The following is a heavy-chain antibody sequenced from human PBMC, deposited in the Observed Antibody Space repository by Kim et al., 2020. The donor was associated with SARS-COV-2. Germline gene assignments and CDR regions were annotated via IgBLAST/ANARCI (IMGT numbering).Heavy chain of an antibody. V-gene: IGHV5-51*01. J-gene: IGHJ4*02. D-gene: IGHD4-17*01. CDR3: ARHGPRGDYGDYVDY. Sequence: GESLKISCKGSGYSFTSYWIGWVRQMPGKGLEWMGIIYPGDSDTIYSPSFQGQVTISADKSISTAYLQWSSLKASDTAMYYCARHGPRGDYGDYVDYWGQGTLVTVSS. CDR1: GYSFTSYW. CDR2: IYPGDSDT.